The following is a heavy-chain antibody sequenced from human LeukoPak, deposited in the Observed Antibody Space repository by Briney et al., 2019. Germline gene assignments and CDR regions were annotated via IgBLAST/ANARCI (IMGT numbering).Heavy chain of an antibody. CDR2: IYYSGYT. J-gene: IGHJ5*02. CDR1: GGSISSSLYY. D-gene: IGHD4-17*01. Sequence: SETLSLTCTVSGGSISSSLYYWGWIRQPPGKGLEWIGSIYYSGYTYYNPSLKSRTTISVDTSKNYFSLKLSSVTAADTAVYYCARGLTTVTTTWWFDPWGQGTLVSVSS. CDR3: ARGLTTVTTTWWFDP. V-gene: IGHV4-39*07.